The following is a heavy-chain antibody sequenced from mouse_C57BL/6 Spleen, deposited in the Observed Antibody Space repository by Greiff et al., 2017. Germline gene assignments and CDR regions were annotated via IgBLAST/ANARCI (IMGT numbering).Heavy chain of an antibody. Sequence: EVKVEESGGGLVQPGGSMKLSCVASGFTFSNYWMNWVRQSPEKGLEWVAQIRLKSDNYATPYAESVKGRFTISRDDSKSSVYLQMNNLRAEDTGIYYCTEITTVVHWYFGVRGTGTTVTVSS. CDR2: IRLKSDNYAT. J-gene: IGHJ1*03. D-gene: IGHD1-1*01. CDR1: GFTFSNYW. CDR3: TEITTVVHWYFGV. V-gene: IGHV6-3*01.